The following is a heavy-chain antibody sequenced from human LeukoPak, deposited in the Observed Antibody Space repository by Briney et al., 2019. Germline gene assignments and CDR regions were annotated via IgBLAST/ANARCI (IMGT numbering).Heavy chain of an antibody. Sequence: GGSLRLSCAASGFTFSNYYMTWIRQAPGKGLEWVSYISSSGSTIYYADSVKGRFTISRDNAKNSLYLQMNSLRAEDTAVYYCARVGYCTNGVCYSPPLDYWGQGTLVTVSS. CDR3: ARVGYCTNGVCYSPPLDY. V-gene: IGHV3-11*04. D-gene: IGHD2-8*01. J-gene: IGHJ4*02. CDR2: ISSSGSTI. CDR1: GFTFSNYY.